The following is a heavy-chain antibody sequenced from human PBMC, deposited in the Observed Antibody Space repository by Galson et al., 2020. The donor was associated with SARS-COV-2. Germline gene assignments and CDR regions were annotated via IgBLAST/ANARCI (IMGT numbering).Heavy chain of an antibody. Sequence: GESLKISCAASGFTFSSCPMSWVRQAPGQGLEWVSEIRGSGDTTYYADSVKGRFTISRDTSKNTLYLQMNSLRAEDTAIYYCAKEVPMTGRTDEYFQHWGQGTLGTVSS. CDR2: IRGSGDTT. CDR3: AKEVPMTGRTDEYFQH. CDR1: GFTFSSCP. V-gene: IGHV3-23*01. D-gene: IGHD3-9*01. J-gene: IGHJ1*01.